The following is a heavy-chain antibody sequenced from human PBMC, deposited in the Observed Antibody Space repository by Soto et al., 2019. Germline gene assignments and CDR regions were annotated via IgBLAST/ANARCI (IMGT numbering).Heavy chain of an antibody. CDR3: AKDDDDRSYDY. D-gene: IGHD3-16*01. Sequence: GGSLRLSCAASGFTFSSYAMSWVRQAPGKGLDWVSGISGSGVSTYYADSVKGRFTISRDNSKNTLFLQMNGLRAEDTALYYCAKDDDDRSYDYWGQGTLVTVSS. CDR2: ISGSGVST. V-gene: IGHV3-23*01. J-gene: IGHJ4*02. CDR1: GFTFSSYA.